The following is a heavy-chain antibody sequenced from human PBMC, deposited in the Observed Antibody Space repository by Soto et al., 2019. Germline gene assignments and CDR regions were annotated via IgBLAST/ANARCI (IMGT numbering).Heavy chain of an antibody. CDR2: ISYDGSNK. CDR1: GFTFSSYA. D-gene: IGHD3-22*01. V-gene: IGHV3-30-3*01. Sequence: QVQLVESGGGVVQPGRSLRLSCAASGFTFSSYAMHWVCQAPGKGLEWVAVISYDGSNKYYADSVKGRFTISRDNSKNTLYLQMNSLRAEDTAVYYCARERDYYDSSAPGGDYYYGMDVW. CDR3: ARERDYYDSSAPGGDYYYGMDV. J-gene: IGHJ6*01.